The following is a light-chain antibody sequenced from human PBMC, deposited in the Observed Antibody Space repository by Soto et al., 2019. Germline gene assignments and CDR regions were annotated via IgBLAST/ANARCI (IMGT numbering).Light chain of an antibody. V-gene: IGKV3-15*01. Sequence: EIVMTQSPATLSVSPGERATLSCRASQSVSSNLAWYQQKPGQAPRLLIYGASTRATGIPGRFSGSGSGTEFTLTISSLQSEDFAVYYCQQYNNWWTFGQGTRWIS. CDR1: QSVSSN. J-gene: IGKJ1*01. CDR2: GAS. CDR3: QQYNNWWT.